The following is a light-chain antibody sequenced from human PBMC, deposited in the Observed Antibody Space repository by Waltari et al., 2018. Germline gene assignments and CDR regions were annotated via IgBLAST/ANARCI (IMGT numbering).Light chain of an antibody. Sequence: QPVLTQPPSVSGAPGQRVTISCTGSSSNIGAGYDVNWYQQLPGTAPQVIISDNSDRPSGVPDRFSGSKSDTSASLAITGLQAEDEADYYCQSYDTSLSGYVFGTGTKVTVL. CDR1: SSNIGAGYD. CDR3: QSYDTSLSGYV. V-gene: IGLV1-40*01. CDR2: DNS. J-gene: IGLJ1*01.